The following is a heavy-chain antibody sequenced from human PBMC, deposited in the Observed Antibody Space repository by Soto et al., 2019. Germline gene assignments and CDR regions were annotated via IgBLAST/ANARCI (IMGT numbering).Heavy chain of an antibody. CDR3: ARTFDYYGMDV. CDR1: GYSIGSGYY. CDR2: IYHAGSV. V-gene: IGHV4-38-2*01. J-gene: IGHJ6*02. Sequence: PSETLSLTCAVSGYSIGSGYYWAWIRQSPGKGLEWIGSIYHAGSVYYNPSLNGRVALSMDTSKNHFSLKLTSATAADTAVYYCARTFDYYGMDVWGQGTTVTVSS.